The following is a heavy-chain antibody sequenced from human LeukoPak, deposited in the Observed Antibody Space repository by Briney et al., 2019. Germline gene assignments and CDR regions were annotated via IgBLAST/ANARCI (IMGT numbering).Heavy chain of an antibody. J-gene: IGHJ4*02. Sequence: GGSQRPSCAASGFTFSSYSMNWVRQAPGKGLEWVSSISSSSSYIYYADSVKGRFTISRDNAKNSLYLQMNSLRAEDTAVYYCARDLGDANFDYWGQGTLVTVSS. D-gene: IGHD3-10*01. V-gene: IGHV3-21*01. CDR3: ARDLGDANFDY. CDR2: ISSSSSYI. CDR1: GFTFSSYS.